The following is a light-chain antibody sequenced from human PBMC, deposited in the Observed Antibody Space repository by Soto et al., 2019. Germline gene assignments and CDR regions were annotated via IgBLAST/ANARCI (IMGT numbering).Light chain of an antibody. Sequence: QSVLTQPASVSGSPGQSITISCTGTSSDVGGYKYVSWYQHHPGKAPKLMIYEVSNRPSGVSNRFSGSKSGNTASLTIFGLQAEDEADYYCMSYTDSTSLVFGTGTKVTVL. CDR2: EVS. CDR1: SSDVGGYKY. J-gene: IGLJ1*01. CDR3: MSYTDSTSLV. V-gene: IGLV2-14*01.